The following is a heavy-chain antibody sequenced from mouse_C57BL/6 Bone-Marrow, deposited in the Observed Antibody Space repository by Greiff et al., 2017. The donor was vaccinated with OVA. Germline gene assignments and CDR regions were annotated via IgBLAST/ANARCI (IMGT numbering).Heavy chain of an antibody. CDR3: ARHDHYYGRSHWYFDG. Sequence: EVKLVESGGDLVKPGGSLKLSCAASGFTFSSYGMSWVRQTPDKRLEWVATISSGGSYTYYPDSVKGRFPISRDNAKNTLYLQMSSLKSEDTAMYYCARHDHYYGRSHWYFDGWGTGTTVTVSS. CDR1: GFTFSSYG. D-gene: IGHD1-1*01. J-gene: IGHJ1*03. V-gene: IGHV5-6*01. CDR2: ISSGGSYT.